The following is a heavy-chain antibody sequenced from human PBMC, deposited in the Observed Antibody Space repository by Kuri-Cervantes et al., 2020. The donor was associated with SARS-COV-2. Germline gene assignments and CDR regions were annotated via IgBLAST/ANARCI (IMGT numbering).Heavy chain of an antibody. CDR2: IIPIFGKA. J-gene: IGHJ4*02. V-gene: IGHV1-69*13. CDR1: GYSFTDYS. Sequence: SVKVSCKASGYSFTDYSIHWVRQAPGQGLEWMGRIIPIFGKANYARKFQGRVTITADESTDTAYMELSSLRSEDTAVYYCAREGGDIVMVAADYWGQGTLVWGQGTLVTVSS. CDR3: AREGGDIVMVAADYWGQGTLV. D-gene: IGHD5-18*01.